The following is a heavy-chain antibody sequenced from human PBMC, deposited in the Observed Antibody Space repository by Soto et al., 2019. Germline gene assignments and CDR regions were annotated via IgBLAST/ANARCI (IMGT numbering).Heavy chain of an antibody. J-gene: IGHJ6*02. V-gene: IGHV1-69*12. CDR2: IIPIFGTA. CDR3: ATQGLPNYYYSGMDV. Sequence: QVQLVQSGAEVKKPGSSVKVSCKASGGTFSSYGISWVRQAPGQGLEWMGGIIPIFGTADYTQKFQGRVTIMADESTSTAYMELSSLRSEDTAVYYCATQGLPNYYYSGMDVWGQWTTVTVSS. CDR1: GGTFSSYG.